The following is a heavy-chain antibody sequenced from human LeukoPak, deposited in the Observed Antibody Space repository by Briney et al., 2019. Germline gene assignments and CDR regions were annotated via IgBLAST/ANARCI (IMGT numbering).Heavy chain of an antibody. CDR3: ARTHMNGWCFDS. Sequence: GGSLRLSCAASGLTVRSNSMSWVRQAPGKGLEWVSIITFNGGNTYYASVKGRFTISRDNSKNTLYLQMSSLRAEDTAVYYCARTHMNGWCFDSWGQGTLVTVSS. J-gene: IGHJ4*02. CDR2: ITFNGGNT. CDR1: GLTVRSNS. D-gene: IGHD6-19*01. V-gene: IGHV3-23*01.